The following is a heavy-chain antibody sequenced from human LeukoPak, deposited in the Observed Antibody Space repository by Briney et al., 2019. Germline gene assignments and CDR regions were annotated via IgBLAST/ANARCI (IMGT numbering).Heavy chain of an antibody. CDR1: SGSFSGYY. V-gene: IGHV4-34*01. CDR2: FNHSWGA. D-gene: IGHD6-6*01. Sequence: SETLSLTCGVYSGSFSGYYWTWFRQPPGKGLEWIGEFNHSWGAKYNPSLKSRVTISVDKSKNQFSLKLSSVTAADTAVYYCARDVGARLPGYWGQGTLVTVSS. CDR3: ARDVGARLPGY. J-gene: IGHJ4*02.